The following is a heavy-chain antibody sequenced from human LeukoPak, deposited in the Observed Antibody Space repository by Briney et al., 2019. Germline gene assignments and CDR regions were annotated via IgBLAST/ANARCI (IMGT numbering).Heavy chain of an antibody. V-gene: IGHV3-64*01. CDR1: GFTLSSYT. Sequence: GGSLRLSRIASGFTLSSYTMHCVRPAPGEGAQYVSAIFTRGGSTYYANSVKGRFTTSGDNSKNILYLQMSSLRAEDTAVYYCAKTGGGTYYGSAMCYFDYWGQGTLVTVSS. CDR3: AKTGGGTYYGSAMCYFDY. CDR2: IFTRGGST. J-gene: IGHJ4*02. D-gene: IGHD1-26*01.